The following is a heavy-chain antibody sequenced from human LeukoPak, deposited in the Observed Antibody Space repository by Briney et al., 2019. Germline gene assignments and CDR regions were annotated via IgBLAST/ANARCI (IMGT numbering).Heavy chain of an antibody. CDR1: GGSLSGYY. J-gene: IGHJ5*01. CDR3: ARGVFIVVVPAGPLRWFDF. V-gene: IGHV4-34*01. D-gene: IGHD2-2*01. Sequence: SETLSLTCAVYGGSLSGYYCSWIRQPPGKGLEWIGEINHSGSTNYNPSLKRRVTISVDTSKHQFSLKLSSVTAADTAVYDCARGVFIVVVPAGPLRWFDFGGQGTLVTVSS. CDR2: INHSGST.